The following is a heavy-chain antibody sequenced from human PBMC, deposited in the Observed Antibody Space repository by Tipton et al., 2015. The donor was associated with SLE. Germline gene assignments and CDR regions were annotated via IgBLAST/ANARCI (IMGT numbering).Heavy chain of an antibody. D-gene: IGHD3-16*01. CDR3: ARQPSPYYDTTSYFDY. CDR1: DFSITTTYY. Sequence: TLSLTCAVSDFSITTTYYWGWIRQTPGKGLEWIGSIWHSGTAHYNPSLESQVSISVDTSQNHFSLRLTFVTAEDTAVYFCARQPSPYYDTTSYFDYWGPGILVTVSS. V-gene: IGHV4-38-2*01. CDR2: IWHSGTA. J-gene: IGHJ4*02.